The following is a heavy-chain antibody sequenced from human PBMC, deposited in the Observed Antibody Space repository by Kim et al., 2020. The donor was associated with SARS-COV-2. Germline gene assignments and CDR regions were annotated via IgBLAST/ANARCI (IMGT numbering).Heavy chain of an antibody. CDR3: ARTSGASFYYFGMDV. Sequence: PSLKSRVTISLDKSEYQFSLRLNSVTAADTAVYYCARTSGASFYYFGMDVWGQGTTVAVSS. V-gene: IGHV4-59*01. J-gene: IGHJ6*02. D-gene: IGHD6-6*01.